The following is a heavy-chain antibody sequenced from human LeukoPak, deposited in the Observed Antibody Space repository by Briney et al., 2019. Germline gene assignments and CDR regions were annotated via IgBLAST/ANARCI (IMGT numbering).Heavy chain of an antibody. CDR2: ISSSSSYI. CDR1: GFTFSSYS. V-gene: IGHV3-21*01. J-gene: IGHJ3*02. D-gene: IGHD5-18*01. CDR3: ARDVVDTAMVPDAFDI. Sequence: PGGSPRLSCAASGFTFSSYSMNWVRQAPGKGLEWVSSISSSSSYIYYADSVKGRFTISRDNAKNSLYLQMNSLRAEDTAVYYCARDVVDTAMVPDAFDIWGQGTMVTVSS.